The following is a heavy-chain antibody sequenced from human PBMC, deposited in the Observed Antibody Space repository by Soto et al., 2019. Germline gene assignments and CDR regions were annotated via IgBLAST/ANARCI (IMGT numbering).Heavy chain of an antibody. D-gene: IGHD6-19*01. CDR2: IIPIFGTA. V-gene: IGHV1-69*13. CDR1: GGTFSSYA. J-gene: IGHJ5*02. CDR3: ARMAVAGRDTWFDP. Sequence: SVKVSCKASGGTFSSYAISWVRQAPGQGLEWMGGIIPIFGTANYAQKFQGRVTITADESTSTAYMELSSLRSEDTAVYYCARMAVAGRDTWFDPWGQGTLVTVSS.